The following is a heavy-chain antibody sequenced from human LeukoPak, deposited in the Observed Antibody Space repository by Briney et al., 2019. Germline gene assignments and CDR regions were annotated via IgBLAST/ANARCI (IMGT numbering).Heavy chain of an antibody. J-gene: IGHJ6*03. CDR1: GYTFTGYY. D-gene: IGHD2-2*01. Sequence: ASVKVSCKASGYTFTGYYMHWVRQAPGQGLEWMGWINPNSGGTNYAQKFQGRVAMTRDTSISTAYMELSRLRSDDTAVYYCARDLYCSSTSCYDDYYYYYMDVWGKGTTVTVSS. CDR2: INPNSGGT. CDR3: ARDLYCSSTSCYDDYYYYYMDV. V-gene: IGHV1-2*02.